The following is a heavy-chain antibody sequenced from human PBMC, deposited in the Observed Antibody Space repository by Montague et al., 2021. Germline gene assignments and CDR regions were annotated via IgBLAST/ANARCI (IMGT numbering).Heavy chain of an antibody. V-gene: IGHV4-59*13. CDR2: IYYSGSAGGTT. D-gene: IGHD5-18*01. CDR3: ARGRGNSYVSFDS. J-gene: IGHJ4*02. CDR1: GGSISSFY. Sequence: SETLSLTCTVSGGSISSFYWSWIRQPPEKGLELIAYIYYSGSAGGTTNYNPSLKSRVTLSVDPSKNQLSLQLTSVTTADTAVYYCARGRGNSYVSFDSWGQGTLVTVSS.